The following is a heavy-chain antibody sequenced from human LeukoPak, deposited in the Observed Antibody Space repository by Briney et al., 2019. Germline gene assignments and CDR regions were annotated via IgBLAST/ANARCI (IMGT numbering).Heavy chain of an antibody. J-gene: IGHJ4*02. Sequence: GGSLRLSCAASGFTFSNYGMHWVRQAPGKGLDWVAFIRYDGTNKYYADSVQGRFTIYRDNSKNTLYLQMNSLRAEDTAVYYCARHSGTYPDWGQGTLVTVSS. CDR2: IRYDGTNK. V-gene: IGHV3-30*02. CDR3: ARHSGTYPD. CDR1: GFTFSNYG. D-gene: IGHD1-26*01.